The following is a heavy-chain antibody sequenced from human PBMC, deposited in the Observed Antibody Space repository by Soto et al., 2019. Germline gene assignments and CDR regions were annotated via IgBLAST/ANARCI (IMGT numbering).Heavy chain of an antibody. J-gene: IGHJ6*02. CDR3: ARGAVVPAAIGRHYYYYGMDV. D-gene: IGHD2-2*02. CDR2: IIPIFGTA. V-gene: IGHV1-69*13. CDR1: GGTFSSYA. Sequence: SVKVSCKASGGTFSSYAISWVRQAPGQGLEWMGGIIPIFGTANYAQKFQGRVTITADESTSTAYMELSSLRSEDTAVYYCARGAVVPAAIGRHYYYYGMDVWGQGTTVTVSS.